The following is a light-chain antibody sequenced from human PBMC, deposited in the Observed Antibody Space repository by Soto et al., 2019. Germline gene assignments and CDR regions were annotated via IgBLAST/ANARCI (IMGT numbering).Light chain of an antibody. Sequence: QSVLTQPASVSGSPGQSITISCTGTSSDVGGYNYVSWYQQHAGKVPKLIISEVNNRPSGVSSRFSGSKSGNTASLTISGLQAEDEADYYCSSYTTSPTVVFGGGTKLTVL. J-gene: IGLJ2*01. CDR1: SSDVGGYNY. V-gene: IGLV2-14*01. CDR2: EVN. CDR3: SSYTTSPTVV.